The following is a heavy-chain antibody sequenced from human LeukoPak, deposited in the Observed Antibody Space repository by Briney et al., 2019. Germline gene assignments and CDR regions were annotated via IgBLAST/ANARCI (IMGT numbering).Heavy chain of an antibody. CDR1: GFTFSYYG. D-gene: IGHD3-10*01. V-gene: IGHV3-30*02. Sequence: GGTLRLSCAASGFTFSYYGMHWVRQAPGKGLEWVAFIRYDGNDKYYADSVKGRFTISRDTSRNTLYLQMNSLRAEDTAVYYCAKDLMRDRWFGESWGQGTLVTVSS. CDR2: IRYDGNDK. CDR3: AKDLMRDRWFGES. J-gene: IGHJ5*02.